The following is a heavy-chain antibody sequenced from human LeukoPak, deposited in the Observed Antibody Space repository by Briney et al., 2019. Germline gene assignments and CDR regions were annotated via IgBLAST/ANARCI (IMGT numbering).Heavy chain of an antibody. D-gene: IGHD6-6*01. Sequence: ASVKVSCKASGYTFTSYGISWVRQAPGQGLEWMGWISAYNGNTNYAQKLQGRVTMTTDTSTSTAYMELRSLRSDDTAVYYCARDRRSIAARRGFDYGGQGTLVTVSS. CDR1: GYTFTSYG. CDR3: ARDRRSIAARRGFDY. CDR2: ISAYNGNT. V-gene: IGHV1-18*01. J-gene: IGHJ4*02.